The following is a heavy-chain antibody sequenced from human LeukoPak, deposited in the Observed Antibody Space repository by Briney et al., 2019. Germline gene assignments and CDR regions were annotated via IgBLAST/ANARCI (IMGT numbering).Heavy chain of an antibody. CDR3: ARDAPQVPAAGVLAS. CDR2: MYSRGDT. J-gene: IGHJ5*02. V-gene: IGHV3-53*01. CDR1: GFTVSDNY. D-gene: IGHD6-13*01. Sequence: GGSLRLSCAASGFTVSDNYMSWVRQAPGKGLEWVSVMYSRGDTYYADSVKGRFTFSRDISKNTLYLQMNGLRTEDTAMYYCARDAPQVPAAGVLASWGQGTLVSVSS.